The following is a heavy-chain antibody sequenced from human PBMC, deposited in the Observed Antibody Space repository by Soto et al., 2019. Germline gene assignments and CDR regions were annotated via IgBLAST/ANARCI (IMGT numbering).Heavy chain of an antibody. V-gene: IGHV1-69*13. CDR2: IIPMFATP. J-gene: IGHJ5*02. D-gene: IGHD3-22*01. CDR1: GGAFSSGA. CDR3: ARQFDYDSSYQAYAS. Sequence: SVSAACKGAGGAFSSGAISWVRQARGEGVECMGGIIPMFATPNYAEKFQGRLSITADESTTTVYMQLSSLRSQDTAVYYCARQFDYDSSYQAYASCGQRTLVTDSS.